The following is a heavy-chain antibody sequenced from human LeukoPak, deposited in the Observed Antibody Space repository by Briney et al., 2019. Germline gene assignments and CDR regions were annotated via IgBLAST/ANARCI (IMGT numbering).Heavy chain of an antibody. Sequence: GESLKISCKASGYSFTSYWIGWVRQMPGRGLEYMAIIHPGNSDTRYSPSFQGQVTISADKSISTAFLQWSSLKASDTAIYYCARHNLWVFDYWDQGALVTVSS. V-gene: IGHV5-51*01. J-gene: IGHJ4*02. CDR1: GYSFTSYW. CDR2: IHPGNSDT. D-gene: IGHD7-27*01. CDR3: ARHNLWVFDY.